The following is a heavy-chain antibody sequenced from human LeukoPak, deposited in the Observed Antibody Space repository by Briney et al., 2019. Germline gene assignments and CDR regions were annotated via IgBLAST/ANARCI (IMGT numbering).Heavy chain of an antibody. D-gene: IGHD4-23*01. J-gene: IGHJ4*02. CDR3: AKDYGGNAGYFDY. CDR1: GFTFSSYE. V-gene: IGHV3-23*01. Sequence: GGSLRLSCAASGFTFSSYEMSWVRQAPGKGLEWVSYITSSGGTIKNADSVKGRFTISRDNSKNTLYLQMNSLRAEDTAIYYCAKDYGGNAGYFDYWGQGTLVTVSS. CDR2: ITSSGGTI.